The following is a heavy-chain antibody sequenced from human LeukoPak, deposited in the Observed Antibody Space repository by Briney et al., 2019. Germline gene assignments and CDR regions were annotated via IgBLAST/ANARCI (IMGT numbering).Heavy chain of an antibody. Sequence: PGGSLRLSCAASGFTFSSYSMNWVRQAPGKGLEWVSSISYSSGSIFYADSVKGRFTISRDNAQNSLYLQMNGLRAEDTAVYYCAGRSCPNGVCPFDNWGQGTLVTVSS. CDR2: ISYSSGSI. CDR1: GFTFSSYS. J-gene: IGHJ4*02. CDR3: AGRSCPNGVCPFDN. D-gene: IGHD2-8*01. V-gene: IGHV3-21*01.